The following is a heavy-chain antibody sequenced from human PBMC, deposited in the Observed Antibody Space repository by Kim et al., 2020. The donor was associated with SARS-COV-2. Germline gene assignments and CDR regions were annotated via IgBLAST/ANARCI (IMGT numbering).Heavy chain of an antibody. CDR3: AKDTSGRWLQLLGY. Sequence: GGSLRLSCAASGFTFSSYGMHWVRQAPGKGLEWVAVISYDGSNKYYADSVKGRFTISRDNSKNTLYLQMNSLRAEDTAVYYCAKDTSGRWLQLLGYWGQGTLVTVSS. CDR2: ISYDGSNK. J-gene: IGHJ4*02. CDR1: GFTFSSYG. D-gene: IGHD5-12*01. V-gene: IGHV3-30*18.